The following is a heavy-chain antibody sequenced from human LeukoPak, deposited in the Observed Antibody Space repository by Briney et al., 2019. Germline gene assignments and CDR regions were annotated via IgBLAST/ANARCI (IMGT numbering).Heavy chain of an antibody. J-gene: IGHJ3*02. D-gene: IGHD6-25*01. Sequence: GASVEVSCKASGYTFTGYYMHWVRQAPGQGLAWMGMINPSGDSTTYAQKFQDRVTMTRDTSTSTVYMELSSLLSDDTAVYYCARTAARQDAFNIWGQGTKVTVSS. CDR1: GYTFTGYY. V-gene: IGHV1-46*01. CDR3: ARTAARQDAFNI. CDR2: INPSGDST.